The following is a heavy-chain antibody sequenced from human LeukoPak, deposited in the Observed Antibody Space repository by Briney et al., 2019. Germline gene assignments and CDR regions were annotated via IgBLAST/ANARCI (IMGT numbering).Heavy chain of an antibody. D-gene: IGHD2-2*01. J-gene: IGHJ6*03. CDR1: GFTFSGYW. CDR3: ARDPYRCGTSMSCPPYYYFMDV. V-gene: IGHV3-7*01. Sequence: PGGSLRLSCAASGFTFSGYWMSWVRQAPGKGLECVANIKQDGSEKYYVDSVKGRFTISRDNAKNSLYLQMNSLRAEDTAVYYCARDPYRCGTSMSCPPYYYFMDVWGKGTTVTVSS. CDR2: IKQDGSEK.